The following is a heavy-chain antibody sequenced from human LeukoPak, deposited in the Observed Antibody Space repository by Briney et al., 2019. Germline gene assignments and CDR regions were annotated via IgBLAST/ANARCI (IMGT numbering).Heavy chain of an antibody. J-gene: IGHJ6*02. D-gene: IGHD3-22*01. CDR3: ARDGDYYDSSGYSNPYYCYGMDV. CDR2: IIPILGIA. V-gene: IGHV1-69*04. Sequence: SVKVSCKASGGTFSSYAISWVRQAPGLGLEWMGRIIPILGIANYAQKFQGRVTITADKSTSTAYMELSSLRSEDTAVYYCARDGDYYDSSGYSNPYYCYGMDVWGQGTTVTVTS. CDR1: GGTFSSYA.